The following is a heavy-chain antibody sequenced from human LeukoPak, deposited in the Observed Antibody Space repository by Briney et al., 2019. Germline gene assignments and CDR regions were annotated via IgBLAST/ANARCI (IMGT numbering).Heavy chain of an antibody. V-gene: IGHV3-23*01. CDR1: GSTFTSYG. D-gene: IGHD3-16*02. Sequence: GGSLRLSCAASGSTFTSYGMSWVRQAPGKGLEWVSAISGSGVGAYYADSVKGRFTISRDNSKNTLSLQMNSLRVEDTAIYYCAKDIQLSTWGLGTMVTVSS. CDR2: ISGSGVGA. J-gene: IGHJ3*01. CDR3: AKDIQLST.